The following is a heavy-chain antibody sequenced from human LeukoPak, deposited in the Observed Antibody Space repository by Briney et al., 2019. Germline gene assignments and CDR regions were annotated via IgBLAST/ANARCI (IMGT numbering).Heavy chain of an antibody. J-gene: IGHJ6*03. CDR1: GGSFSGYY. Sequence: SETLSLTCAVYGGSFSGYYWSWIRQPPGKGLEWIGEINHSGSTNYNPSLKSRVTISVDTSKNQFSLKLSSVTAADTAVYYCARGGGVVVATAIPDYYYYYMDVWGKGTTVTVSS. CDR3: ARGGGVVVATAIPDYYYYYMDV. V-gene: IGHV4-34*01. CDR2: INHSGST. D-gene: IGHD2-21*02.